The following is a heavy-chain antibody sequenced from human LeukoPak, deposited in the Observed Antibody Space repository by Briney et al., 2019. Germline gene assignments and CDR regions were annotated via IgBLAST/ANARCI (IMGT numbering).Heavy chain of an antibody. D-gene: IGHD3-22*01. CDR2: ISSSGSTI. V-gene: IGHV3-48*03. Sequence: GGSLRLSCAASGFTFSSYEMNWVRQAPGKGLEWVSYISSSGSTIYYADSVKGRFTISRDNAKNSLYLQMNSLRAEDTAVYYCARGVDYYYDSSGSQVYYFDYWGQGTLVTVSS. CDR3: ARGVDYYYDSSGSQVYYFDY. CDR1: GFTFSSYE. J-gene: IGHJ4*02.